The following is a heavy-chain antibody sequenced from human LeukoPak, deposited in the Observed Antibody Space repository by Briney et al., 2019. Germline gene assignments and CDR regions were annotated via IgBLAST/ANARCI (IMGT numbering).Heavy chain of an antibody. D-gene: IGHD2-15*01. CDR2: IYPGDSDT. J-gene: IGHJ3*02. Sequence: GESLKISCKGSGYSFTNYWIGWVRQMPGKGLEWMGIIYPGDSDTRYSPSFQGQVTISADKSISTAYLQWSSLKASDTAMYYCARQPPYSTVLDAFDIWGQGTVVTVSS. V-gene: IGHV5-51*01. CDR1: GYSFTNYW. CDR3: ARQPPYSTVLDAFDI.